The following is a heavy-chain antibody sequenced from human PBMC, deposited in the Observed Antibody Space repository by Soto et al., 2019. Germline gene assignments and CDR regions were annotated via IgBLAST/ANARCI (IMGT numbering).Heavy chain of an antibody. CDR1: GYTFTRYA. Sequence: ASVKVSCKASGYTFTRYAMHWVRQAPGQRLEWMGWINAGNGNTKYSQKFQGRVTITRDTSASTAYMELSSLRSEDTAVYYCARDPRDFWSGYYNHYYMDVWGKGTTVTVSS. J-gene: IGHJ6*03. V-gene: IGHV1-3*01. D-gene: IGHD3-3*01. CDR3: ARDPRDFWSGYYNHYYMDV. CDR2: INAGNGNT.